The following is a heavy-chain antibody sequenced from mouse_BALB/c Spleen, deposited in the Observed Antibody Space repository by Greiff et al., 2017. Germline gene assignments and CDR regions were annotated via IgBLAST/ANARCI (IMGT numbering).Heavy chain of an antibody. CDR3: ARRYDYEFDY. D-gene: IGHD2-4*01. CDR2: INPSTGYT. V-gene: IGHV1-7*01. J-gene: IGHJ2*01. Sequence: VQLQQSGAELAKPGASVKMSCKASGYTFTSYWMHWVKQRPGQGLEWIGYINPSTGYTEYNQKFKDKATLTADKSSSTAYMQLSSLTSEDSAVYYCARRYDYEFDYWGQGTTLTVSS. CDR1: GYTFTSYW.